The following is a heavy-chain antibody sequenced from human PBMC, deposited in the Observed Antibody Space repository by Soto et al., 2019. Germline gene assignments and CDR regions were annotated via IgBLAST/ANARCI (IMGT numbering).Heavy chain of an antibody. Sequence: ASVKVSCKASGYTFTSYYMHWVRQAPGQGLEWMGIINPSGGSTSYAQKFQGRVTMTRDTSTSTVYMELSSLRSEDTAVYYCARERGGAEAGTYYYGMDVWGQGTTVTVSS. CDR1: GYTFTSYY. V-gene: IGHV1-46*01. CDR2: INPSGGST. J-gene: IGHJ6*02. CDR3: ARERGGAEAGTYYYGMDV. D-gene: IGHD6-13*01.